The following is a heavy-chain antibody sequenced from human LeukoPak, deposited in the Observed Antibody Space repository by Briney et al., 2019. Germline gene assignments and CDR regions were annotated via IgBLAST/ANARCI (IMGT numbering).Heavy chain of an antibody. CDR2: TYYRSKWYN. CDR1: GDSFSSNSAA. CDR3: ARDQNSVEDAFDI. V-gene: IGHV6-1*01. J-gene: IGHJ3*02. Sequence: SQTLSLTCAVSGDSFSSNSAAWHWIRQSPSRGLEWLGRTYYRSKWYNDYAVSVKSRITITPDTSKNQFSLQLNSVTPEDTAVYYCARDQNSVEDAFDIWGQGTMVTVSS. D-gene: IGHD1-7*01.